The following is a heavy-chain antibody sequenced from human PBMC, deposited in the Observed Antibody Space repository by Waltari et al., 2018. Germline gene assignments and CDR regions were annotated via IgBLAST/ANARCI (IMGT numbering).Heavy chain of an antibody. D-gene: IGHD3-16*01. V-gene: IGHV3-11*04. Sequence: QVQLVESGGGLVKPGGSLRLSCAASGFAFNDYFLIWIRQAPGEGRERVSYISSGGNSMYYADAVRGRFTVSRDNTKNSLYQQMNSLRAEDTAVYYCARDGGLADSLGAFDIWGQGTLVTVSS. CDR1: GFAFNDYF. CDR2: ISSGGNSM. CDR3: ARDGGLADSLGAFDI. J-gene: IGHJ3*02.